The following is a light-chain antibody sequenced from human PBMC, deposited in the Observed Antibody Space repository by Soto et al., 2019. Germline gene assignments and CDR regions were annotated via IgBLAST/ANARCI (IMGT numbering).Light chain of an antibody. CDR1: SPDFR. J-gene: IGLJ2*01. CDR2: DVS. V-gene: IGLV2-14*03. Sequence: QSALTQPASVSGSLGQSITISCSGISPDFRVSWYHQIPGKAPKTIIFDVSSRPSGVSDRFSGSKSGNTASLTISGLQTEDEGLYHCSSYSSTTMVFGGGTKLTVL. CDR3: SSYSSTTMV.